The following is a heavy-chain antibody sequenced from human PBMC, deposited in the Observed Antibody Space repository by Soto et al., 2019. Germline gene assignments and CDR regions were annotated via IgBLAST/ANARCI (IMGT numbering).Heavy chain of an antibody. CDR3: AKDKGLYSSGNRFDY. V-gene: IGHV3-23*01. D-gene: IGHD6-19*01. CDR1: GFTFISYA. Sequence: EVQLLESGGGLVQPGGSLRLSCAASGFTFISYAMSWVRQAPGKGLEWVSAISGSGGSTYYADSVKGRFTISRDNSKNTLYLQMNSLRAEDTAVYYCAKDKGLYSSGNRFDYWGQGTLVTVSS. J-gene: IGHJ4*02. CDR2: ISGSGGST.